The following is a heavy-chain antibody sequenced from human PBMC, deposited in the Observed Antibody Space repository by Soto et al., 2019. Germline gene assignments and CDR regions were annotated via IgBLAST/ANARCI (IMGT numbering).Heavy chain of an antibody. V-gene: IGHV1-69*13. CDR3: ARAGTLITMVRGVIDNWFDP. D-gene: IGHD3-10*01. Sequence: SVKVSCKASGGTFSSYAISWVRQAPGQGLEWMGGIIPIFGTANYAQKFQGRVTITADESTSTAYMELSSLRSEDTAVYYCARAGTLITMVRGVIDNWFDPWGQGTLVTVSS. CDR1: GGTFSSYA. CDR2: IIPIFGTA. J-gene: IGHJ5*02.